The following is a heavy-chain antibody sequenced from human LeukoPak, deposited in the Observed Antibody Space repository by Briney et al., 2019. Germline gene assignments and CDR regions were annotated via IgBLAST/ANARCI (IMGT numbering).Heavy chain of an antibody. J-gene: IGHJ4*02. CDR1: GYTLTEIS. CDR3: ARGPIGAPDYYFDY. CDR2: FDPENGET. D-gene: IGHD3-10*01. Sequence: ASVKVSCKVSGYTLTEISMYWVRQAPGKGLEWMGRFDPENGETLYAQKFQGRVTMTEDTSTDTAYMELSSLRSEDTAVYFCARGPIGAPDYYFDYWGQGTLVTVS. V-gene: IGHV1-24*01.